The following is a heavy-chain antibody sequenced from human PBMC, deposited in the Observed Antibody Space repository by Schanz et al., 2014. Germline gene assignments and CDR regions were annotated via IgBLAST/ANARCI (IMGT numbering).Heavy chain of an antibody. CDR2: FDVEDGET. J-gene: IGHJ3*01. CDR3: ARGIPYCSSTSCSGLDAYDV. CDR1: GYTVSALA. D-gene: IGHD2-2*01. V-gene: IGHV1-24*01. Sequence: QVQLLQSGSEVKKPGASVKVSCEISGYTVSALAMHWVRQAPGKGLEWLGGFDVEDGETIYAQKFQGRVTMTEDTSTETAYMELSGLRSGDTAVYYCARGIPYCSSTSCSGLDAYDVWGQGTLVTGSS.